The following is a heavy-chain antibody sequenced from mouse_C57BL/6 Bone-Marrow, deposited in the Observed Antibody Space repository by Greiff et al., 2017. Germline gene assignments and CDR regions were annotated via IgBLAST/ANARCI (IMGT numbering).Heavy chain of an antibody. CDR1: GYTFTSYG. D-gene: IGHD2-10*02. J-gene: IGHJ3*01. CDR3: AGVWSSWFAY. Sequence: QVQLKESAAELARPGASVKLSCKASGYTFTSYGISWVKQRTGQGLEWIGEIYPRSGNTYYNEKFKGKATLTADKSSSTAYMELRSLTSEDSAVYFCAGVWSSWFAYWGQGTLVTVSA. CDR2: IYPRSGNT. V-gene: IGHV1-81*01.